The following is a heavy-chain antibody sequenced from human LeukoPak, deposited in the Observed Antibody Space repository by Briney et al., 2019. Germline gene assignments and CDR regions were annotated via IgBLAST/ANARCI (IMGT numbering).Heavy chain of an antibody. V-gene: IGHV3-30-3*01. CDR2: ISYDGSNK. CDR1: GFTFSSYA. J-gene: IGHJ4*02. Sequence: GGSLRLSCAASGFTFSSYAMHWVRQAPGKGLEWVAVISYDGSNKYYAVSVKGRFTISRDNSKNTLYLQMNSLRAEDTAVYYCARESNGDYLHYWGQGTLVTVSS. CDR3: ARESNGDYLHY. D-gene: IGHD4-17*01.